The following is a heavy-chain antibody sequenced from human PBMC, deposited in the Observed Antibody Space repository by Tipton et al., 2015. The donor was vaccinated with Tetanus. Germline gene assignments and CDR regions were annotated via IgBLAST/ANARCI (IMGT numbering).Heavy chain of an antibody. CDR3: ARGRDGYNYPFDY. CDR1: GGSINTGDYY. J-gene: IGHJ4*02. Sequence: TLSLTCNVSGGSINTGDYYWSWIRQSPGKGLEWIGHVYYSGRTYYNPPLKSRVTISVDTSKNQFSLKLNSVTAADTAVYYCARGRDGYNYPFDYWGQGTLIIVSS. V-gene: IGHV4-30-4*01. CDR2: VYYSGRT. D-gene: IGHD5-24*01.